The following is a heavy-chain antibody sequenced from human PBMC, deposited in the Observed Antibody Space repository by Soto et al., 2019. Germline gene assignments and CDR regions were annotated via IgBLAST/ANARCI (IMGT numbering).Heavy chain of an antibody. CDR3: AKRNSGSCCCLAP. Sequence: QVQLVQSGAEVKKPGASVKVSCKASGYTFTGYYMHWVRQAPGQGLEWMGWIIPIFGTANYAQKSQGRVRFTADGSTSTAYRELSSWGPENPPFNYCAKRNSGSCCCLAPWGQEPWSPSPQ. V-gene: IGHV1-69*01. D-gene: IGHD3-22*01. CDR2: IIPIFGTA. CDR1: GYTFTGYY. J-gene: IGHJ5*02.